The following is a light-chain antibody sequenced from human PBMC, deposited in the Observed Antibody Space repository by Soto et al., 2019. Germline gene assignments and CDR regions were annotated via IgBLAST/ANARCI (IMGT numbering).Light chain of an antibody. Sequence: IQLTQSPSSLSASVGDRVTITCRASQGISSFLAWYQQKPGKAPKILIYGASTLQSGVPLRFSGSGSGTEFTLTISSLQPEDFATYYCQQLNSYPLTFGGGTKVEIK. CDR1: QGISSF. V-gene: IGKV1-9*01. J-gene: IGKJ4*01. CDR3: QQLNSYPLT. CDR2: GAS.